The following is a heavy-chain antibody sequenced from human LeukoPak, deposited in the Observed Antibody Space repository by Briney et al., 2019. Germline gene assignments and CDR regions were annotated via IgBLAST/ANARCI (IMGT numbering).Heavy chain of an antibody. Sequence: ASVKVSCKASGYTFTSYYMHWVRQPPGQGLEWMGIINPSGGSTSYAQKFQGRVTMTRDMSTCKVNMELSSLRSEDTAVYYCVRESAYYYMDVWGKWTTVTVSS. CDR2: INPSGGST. J-gene: IGHJ6*03. CDR1: GYTFTSYY. V-gene: IGHV1-46*01. CDR3: VRESAYYYMDV.